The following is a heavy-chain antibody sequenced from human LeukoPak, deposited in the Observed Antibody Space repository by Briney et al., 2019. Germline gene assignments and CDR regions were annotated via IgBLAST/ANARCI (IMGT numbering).Heavy chain of an antibody. D-gene: IGHD3-3*01. CDR3: ARDQPAPYDFWSASNWFDP. CDR1: GGSISSGDYY. Sequence: SQTLSLTCTVSGGSISSGDYYWSWIRQPPGKGLEWIGYIYYSGSTYYNPSLKSRVTISVDTSKNQFSLKLSSVTAADTAVYYCARDQPAPYDFWSASNWFDPWGQGTLVTVSS. V-gene: IGHV4-30-4*08. CDR2: IYYSGST. J-gene: IGHJ5*02.